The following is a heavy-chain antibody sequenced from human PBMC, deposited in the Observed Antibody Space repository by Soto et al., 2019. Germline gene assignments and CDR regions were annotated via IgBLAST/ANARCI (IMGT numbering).Heavy chain of an antibody. Sequence: QVQVVQSGAEVKKPGSSVKVSCKASGGTFSTAAISWVRQAPGQGLEWMGGIMPILRTADYAQKFQGRVTITADESTSTAYLELRSLRSEDTAVYYCAGDKDRPQLGGNYYYIMDVWGQGTTVTVSS. CDR2: IMPILRTA. CDR3: AGDKDRPQLGGNYYYIMDV. CDR1: GGTFSTAA. J-gene: IGHJ6*02. V-gene: IGHV1-69*11. D-gene: IGHD3-3*02.